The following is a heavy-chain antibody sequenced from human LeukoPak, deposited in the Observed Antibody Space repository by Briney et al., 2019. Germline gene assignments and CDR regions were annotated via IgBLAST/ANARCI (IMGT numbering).Heavy chain of an antibody. J-gene: IGHJ4*02. CDR1: GFTFSNYA. Sequence: GGSLRLSCAASGFTFSNYAMTWDRQAPGKGLEWVSGISGTGTTIYYADTVKGRFTISRDNSKNTLNLQMNSLRAGDTAVYYCAKRDAFDSSGYSPLFDSWGQGTLVTVSS. V-gene: IGHV3-23*01. D-gene: IGHD3-22*01. CDR3: AKRDAFDSSGYSPLFDS. CDR2: ISGTGTTI.